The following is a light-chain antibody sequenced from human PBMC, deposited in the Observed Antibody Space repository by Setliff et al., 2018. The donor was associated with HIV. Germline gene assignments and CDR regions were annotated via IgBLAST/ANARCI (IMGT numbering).Light chain of an antibody. CDR1: SSDVGGYNY. Sequence: QSVLTQPASVSGSPGQSITISCTGTSSDVGGYNYVSWYQQYPGKAPKLMISEVRNRASGVSSRFSGSKSGNTASLTISGLQTEDEADYYCCSYAGRYIYVFGTGTKV. J-gene: IGLJ1*01. CDR3: CSYAGRYIYV. CDR2: EVR. V-gene: IGLV2-14*01.